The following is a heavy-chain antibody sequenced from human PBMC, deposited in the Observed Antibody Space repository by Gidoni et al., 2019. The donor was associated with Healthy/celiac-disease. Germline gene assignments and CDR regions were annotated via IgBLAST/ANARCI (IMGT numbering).Heavy chain of an antibody. CDR2: ISGSGGST. Sequence: VQLLESGGGLVQPGGSLRLSFADSGSPFSSYAMSWGRQAPGKGLEWVSAISGSGGSTYYADSVKGRFTISRDNSKNTLYLQMNSLRAEDTAVYYCAKDLYDSSGFFDYWGQGTLVTVSS. V-gene: IGHV3-23*01. D-gene: IGHD3-22*01. J-gene: IGHJ4*02. CDR1: GSPFSSYA. CDR3: AKDLYDSSGFFDY.